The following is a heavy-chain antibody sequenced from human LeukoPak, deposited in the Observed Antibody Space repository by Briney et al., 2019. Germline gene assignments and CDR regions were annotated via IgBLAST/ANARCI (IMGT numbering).Heavy chain of an antibody. D-gene: IGHD6-19*01. V-gene: IGHV3-33*08. Sequence: PGGSLRLSCAASGFTFSSYSMNWVRQAPVKGLEWVAVIWYDGSNKYYADSVKGRFTISRDNSKNTLYLQMNSLRAEDTAVYYCARVIRSGWYEGYFDYWGQGTLVTVSS. CDR2: IWYDGSNK. CDR1: GFTFSSYS. CDR3: ARVIRSGWYEGYFDY. J-gene: IGHJ4*02.